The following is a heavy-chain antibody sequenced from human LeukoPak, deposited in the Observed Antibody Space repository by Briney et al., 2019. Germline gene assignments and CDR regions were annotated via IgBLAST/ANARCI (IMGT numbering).Heavy chain of an antibody. D-gene: IGHD2-15*01. CDR1: GGSISSSSYY. J-gene: IGHJ4*02. Sequence: PSETLSLTCTVSGGSISSSSYYWGRIRQPPGKGLEWVGSIYYSGSTYYNPSLKSRVTISVDTSKNQFSLKLSSVTAADTAVYYCARRPRDCSGGSCYSFDYWGQGTLVTVSS. CDR2: IYYSGST. V-gene: IGHV4-39*01. CDR3: ARRPRDCSGGSCYSFDY.